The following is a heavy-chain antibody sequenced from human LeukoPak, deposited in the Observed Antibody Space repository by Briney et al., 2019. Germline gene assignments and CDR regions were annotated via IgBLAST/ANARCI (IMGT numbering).Heavy chain of an antibody. J-gene: IGHJ4*02. CDR3: AREFDYSIRPFDY. CDR2: INSDGSST. D-gene: IGHD4-11*01. Sequence: GGSLRLSCAASGFTFSSYWMHWVRQAPGKGLVWVSRINSDGSSTSYADSVKGRFTISRDNAKNTLYLQMNSLRAEDTAVYYCAREFDYSIRPFDYWGQGTLVTVSS. V-gene: IGHV3-74*01. CDR1: GFTFSSYW.